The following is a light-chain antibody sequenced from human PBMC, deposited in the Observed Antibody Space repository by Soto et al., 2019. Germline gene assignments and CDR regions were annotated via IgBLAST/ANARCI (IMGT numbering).Light chain of an antibody. Sequence: EIVMTQYPATLSLSPGDRATLSCRASQSINDNLAWYQQKPGQAPRLLIYDASNRATGIPARFSGSGSGTEFTLTISSLQSEDFAVYYCQQYHNWPPTFGQGTKVDIK. J-gene: IGKJ1*01. V-gene: IGKV3-15*01. CDR1: QSINDN. CDR2: DAS. CDR3: QQYHNWPPT.